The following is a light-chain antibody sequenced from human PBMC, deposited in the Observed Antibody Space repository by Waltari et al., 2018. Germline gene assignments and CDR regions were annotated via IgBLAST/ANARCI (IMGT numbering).Light chain of an antibody. Sequence: QSVLTQPPSVSGTPGQRVTIACSGSSSNVGTNVVNWYQQLPGKAPKLLIYRNELRPSGVPDRFSGSKSGTSASLAINGLQSDDEADYYCAAWDDSLNGWWVFGGGTKVTVL. CDR3: AAWDDSLNGWWV. J-gene: IGLJ3*02. CDR1: SSNVGTNV. V-gene: IGLV1-44*01. CDR2: RNE.